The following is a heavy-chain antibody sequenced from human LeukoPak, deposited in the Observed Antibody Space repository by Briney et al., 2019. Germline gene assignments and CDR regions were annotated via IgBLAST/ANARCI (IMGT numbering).Heavy chain of an antibody. CDR3: AREISSSWYREENNWFDP. Sequence: GSLRLSCAASGFTFSSYGMHWVRQAPGKGLEWVAVIWYDGSNKYYADSVKGRFTISRDNSKNTLYLQMNSLRAEDTAVYYCAREISSSWYREENNWFDPWGQGTLVTVSS. J-gene: IGHJ5*02. V-gene: IGHV3-33*01. D-gene: IGHD6-13*01. CDR1: GFTFSSYG. CDR2: IWYDGSNK.